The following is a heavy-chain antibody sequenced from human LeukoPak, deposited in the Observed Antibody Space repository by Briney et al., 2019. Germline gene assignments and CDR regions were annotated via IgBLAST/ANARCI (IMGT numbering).Heavy chain of an antibody. V-gene: IGHV3-48*01. Sequence: GGSLRLSCAASGFTFSTFNMNWVRQAPGKGLEWVSYISSSSNTMTYADSVKGRFTISRDNSKNTLYLQMNSLRAEDTAVYYCARDIRQSRQWLVPGGYWGQGTLVTVSS. CDR2: ISSSSNTM. CDR3: ARDIRQSRQWLVPGGY. J-gene: IGHJ4*02. CDR1: GFTFSTFN. D-gene: IGHD6-19*01.